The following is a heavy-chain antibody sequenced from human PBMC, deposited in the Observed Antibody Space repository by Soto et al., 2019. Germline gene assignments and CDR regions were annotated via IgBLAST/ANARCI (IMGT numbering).Heavy chain of an antibody. Sequence: PSETLSLTCAVYGRSFSGYVWSWIRLPPGKGLDWSGVCNHSGNPNYNPSLKSRVTISVDTSKNQFSLKLSSVTAADTAVYYCASRGATAIHYWGQGTLVTVSS. J-gene: IGHJ4*02. CDR2: CNHSGNP. CDR3: ASRGATAIHY. V-gene: IGHV4-34*01. D-gene: IGHD2-2*02. CDR1: GRSFSGYV.